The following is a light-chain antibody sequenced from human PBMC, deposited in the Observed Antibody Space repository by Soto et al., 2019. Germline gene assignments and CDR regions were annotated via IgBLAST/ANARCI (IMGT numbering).Light chain of an antibody. CDR1: QSISSNY. J-gene: IGKJ2*01. V-gene: IGKV3-20*01. CDR2: RAS. CDR3: QQYYNTPYT. Sequence: EIVLTQSPGTLSLSPGERATLSCRASQSISSNYLAWYQQKPGQAPRLLIYRASSRATGIPDRFSGSGSGTDFNLTISSLQAGDEAIYHCQQYYNTPYTFGQGTTLEIK.